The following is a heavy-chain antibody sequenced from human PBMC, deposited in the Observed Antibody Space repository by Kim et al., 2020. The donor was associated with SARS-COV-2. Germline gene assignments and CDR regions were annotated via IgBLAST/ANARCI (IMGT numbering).Heavy chain of an antibody. CDR3: ARDGITMVRGANYYYYYYGMDV. CDR1: GGSISSGGYY. D-gene: IGHD3-10*01. V-gene: IGHV4-31*03. J-gene: IGHJ6*02. Sequence: SETLSLTCTVSGGSISSGGYYWSWIRQHPGKGLEWIGYIYYSGSTYYNPSLKSRVTISVDTSKNQFSLKLSSVTAADTAVYYCARDGITMVRGANYYYYYYGMDVWGQGTTVTVSS. CDR2: IYYSGST.